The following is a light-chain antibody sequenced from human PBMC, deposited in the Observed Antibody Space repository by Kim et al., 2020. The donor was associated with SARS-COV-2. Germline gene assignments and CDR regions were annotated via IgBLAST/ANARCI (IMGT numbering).Light chain of an antibody. V-gene: IGKV1-5*01. Sequence: SASVRDRVTITCRASHSINRWVAWYQQKPRKAPKLLIYDASSLENGVPSRFSGSGAGTDFTLTITSLQPDDFGTFYCHKYMTYPFTFGQGTKLEI. CDR2: DAS. J-gene: IGKJ2*01. CDR1: HSINRW. CDR3: HKYMTYPFT.